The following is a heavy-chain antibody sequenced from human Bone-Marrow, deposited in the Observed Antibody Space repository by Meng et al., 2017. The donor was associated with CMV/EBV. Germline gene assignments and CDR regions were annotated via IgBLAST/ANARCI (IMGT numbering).Heavy chain of an antibody. CDR1: SSY. Sequence: SSYWGWIRPPPGKWLEWIGSISYSGRTYYNPSLKSRVTISVNTSKNQFSLKLSSVTAADTAVYYCAREPNLNYYDSSGYRTRNWFDPWGQGTLVTVSS. J-gene: IGHJ5*02. V-gene: IGHV4-39*07. D-gene: IGHD3-22*01. CDR3: AREPNLNYYDSSGYRTRNWFDP. CDR2: ISYSGRT.